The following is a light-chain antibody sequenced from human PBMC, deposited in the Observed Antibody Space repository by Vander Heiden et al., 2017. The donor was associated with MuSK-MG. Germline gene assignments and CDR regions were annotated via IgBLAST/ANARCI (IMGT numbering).Light chain of an antibody. J-gene: IGKJ2*01. V-gene: IGKV1-39*01. Sequence: DIQMTQTPSSLSASVGDRVTITCRASQSIGRYLHWYHQKPGKAPKFLIYGASSLQSGVPSRFSGSGSGTDFTLTISSLQPEDFATYYCQQTDRSPYTFGQGPKLEI. CDR2: GAS. CDR1: QSIGRY. CDR3: QQTDRSPYT.